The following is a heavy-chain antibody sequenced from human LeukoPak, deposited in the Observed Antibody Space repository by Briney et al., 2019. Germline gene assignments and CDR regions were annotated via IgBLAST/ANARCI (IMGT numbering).Heavy chain of an antibody. CDR3: ARVGEMAGFDY. D-gene: IGHD5-24*01. CDR1: GFTFSSYW. Sequence: PGGSLRLSCADSGFTFSSYWMSWVRQAPGKGLEWVANIKEDGSEKYYVDSVKGRFTISRDNAKNSLYLQMNSLRAEDTAVYYCARVGEMAGFDYWGQGTLVTVSS. CDR2: IKEDGSEK. J-gene: IGHJ4*02. V-gene: IGHV3-7*05.